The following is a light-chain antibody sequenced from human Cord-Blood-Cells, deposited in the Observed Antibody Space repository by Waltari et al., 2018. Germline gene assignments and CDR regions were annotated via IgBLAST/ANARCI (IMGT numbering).Light chain of an antibody. CDR3: AAWDDSLSGRV. V-gene: IGLV1-47*01. Sequence: QSVLTQPPSASGTPGQRVTISCSGSSSNIGSNYVYWYQQLPGTAPKLLIYRNNQRPSGVPDGFSGSKSGTSASLAISGLRSEDEADYYCAAWDDSLSGRVFGGGTKLTGL. CDR2: RNN. J-gene: IGLJ3*02. CDR1: SSNIGSNY.